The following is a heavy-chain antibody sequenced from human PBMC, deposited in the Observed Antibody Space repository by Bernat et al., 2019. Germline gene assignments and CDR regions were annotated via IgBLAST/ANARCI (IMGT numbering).Heavy chain of an antibody. Sequence: QVQLQQWGVGLLKPSETLSLTCAVYGGSFSGYYWSWIRQPPGKGLEWIGEINHSGSTNYNPSLKSRVTISVDTSKNQFSLKLSSVTAADTAVYYCARSKYYYGSGSYPFSYWGQGTLVTVSS. CDR3: ARSKYYYGSGSYPFSY. J-gene: IGHJ4*02. CDR1: GGSFSGYY. CDR2: INHSGST. D-gene: IGHD3-10*01. V-gene: IGHV4-34*01.